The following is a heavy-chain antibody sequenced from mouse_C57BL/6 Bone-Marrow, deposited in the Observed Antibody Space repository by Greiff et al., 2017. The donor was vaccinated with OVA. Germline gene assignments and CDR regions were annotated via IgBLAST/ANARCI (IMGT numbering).Heavy chain of an antibody. V-gene: IGHV5-17*01. CDR1: GFTFSDYG. CDR3: ARPRYGNYLAWFAY. J-gene: IGHJ3*01. Sequence: DVMLVESGGGLVKPGGSLKLSCAASGFTFSDYGMHWVRQAPEKGLEWVAYISSGSSTIYYADTVKGRFTISRDNAKNTLFLQMTSLRSEDTAMYYCARPRYGNYLAWFAYWGKGTLVTVSA. CDR2: ISSGSSTI. D-gene: IGHD2-1*01.